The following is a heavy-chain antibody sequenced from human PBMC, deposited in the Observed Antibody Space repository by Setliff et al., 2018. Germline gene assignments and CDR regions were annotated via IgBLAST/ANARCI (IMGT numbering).Heavy chain of an antibody. CDR3: ARHFRSSKVQFLEYLTDYYFDS. CDR1: GDSLSSGTQY. Sequence: NPSETLSLTCSVLGDSLSSGTQYWAWIRQPPGKGLEWIGNINYSGSTYYNPSLKSRVTMSVDASKNQFSLNLRSVTAADTAIYYCARHFRSSKVQFLEYLTDYYFDSWGQGTLVTVSS. CDR2: INYSGST. V-gene: IGHV4-39*01. J-gene: IGHJ4*02. D-gene: IGHD3-3*01.